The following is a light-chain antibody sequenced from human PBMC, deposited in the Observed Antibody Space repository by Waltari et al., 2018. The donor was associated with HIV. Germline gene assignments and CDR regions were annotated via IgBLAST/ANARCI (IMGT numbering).Light chain of an antibody. Sequence: DIQMTQSPSSLSASVGDRVTITCRASQSISSYLNWYQQKPGKAPKLLIYAASSLQSGVPSRLSGSGSGTDFTLTISSLQPEDFATYYCQQSYSTRVFTFGPGTKVDIK. V-gene: IGKV1-39*01. CDR3: QQSYSTRVFT. CDR2: AAS. CDR1: QSISSY. J-gene: IGKJ3*01.